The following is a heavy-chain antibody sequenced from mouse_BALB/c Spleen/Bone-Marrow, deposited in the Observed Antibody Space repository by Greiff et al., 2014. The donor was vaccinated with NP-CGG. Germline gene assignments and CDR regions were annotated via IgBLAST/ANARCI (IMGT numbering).Heavy chain of an antibody. Sequence: VQLVESGAELMKPGASVKISCKATGYTFSSYWIEWIKQRPGHGLEWIGEISPGSVTTNYNGRFKGKATFTADTSSNTAYMQLSSLTSEDSAVYYCARDHFDYWGPGTTLTVSS. J-gene: IGHJ2*01. V-gene: IGHV1-9*01. CDR2: ISPGSVTT. CDR3: ARDHFDY. CDR1: GYTFSSYW.